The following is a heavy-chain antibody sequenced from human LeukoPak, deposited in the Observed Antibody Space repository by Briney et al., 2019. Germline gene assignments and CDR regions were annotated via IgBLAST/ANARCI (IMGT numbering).Heavy chain of an antibody. CDR3: ARLALDSSSWYSNWFDP. Sequence: GESPKISCKGSGYHFTSYWIGRVRQLPGKGLEWMGIIYPGDSDTRYSPSFQGQVTISADKSISTAYLQWSSLKASDTAMYYCARLALDSSSWYSNWFDPWGQGTLVTVSS. V-gene: IGHV5-51*01. CDR1: GYHFTSYW. J-gene: IGHJ5*02. CDR2: IYPGDSDT. D-gene: IGHD6-13*01.